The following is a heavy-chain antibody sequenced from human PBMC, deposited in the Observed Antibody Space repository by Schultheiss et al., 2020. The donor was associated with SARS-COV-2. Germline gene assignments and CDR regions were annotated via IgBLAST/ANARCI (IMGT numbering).Heavy chain of an antibody. CDR1: GFTFSSYA. Sequence: GGSLRLSCAASGFTFSSYAMHWVRQAPGKGLEWVAVISYDGSNKYYADSVKGRFTISRDNAKNSLYLQMNSLRAEDTAVYYCARDWGITMVRGVIYYWGQGTLVTVSS. CDR2: ISYDGSNK. J-gene: IGHJ4*02. V-gene: IGHV3-30-3*01. D-gene: IGHD3-10*01. CDR3: ARDWGITMVRGVIYY.